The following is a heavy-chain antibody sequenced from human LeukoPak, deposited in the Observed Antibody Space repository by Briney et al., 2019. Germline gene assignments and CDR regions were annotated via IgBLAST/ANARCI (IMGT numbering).Heavy chain of an antibody. D-gene: IGHD5-24*01. Sequence: SETLSLTCVVSGGSISSNTWWSWVRQPPNKGLEWIGEIYRSGSTNYNPSLKSRVTLSVDTSKNQFSLKLSSVTAADTAVYYCARSRGWLQSHPLGYWGQGTLVTVSS. CDR2: IYRSGST. CDR3: ARSRGWLQSHPLGY. V-gene: IGHV4-4*02. J-gene: IGHJ4*02. CDR1: GGSISSNTW.